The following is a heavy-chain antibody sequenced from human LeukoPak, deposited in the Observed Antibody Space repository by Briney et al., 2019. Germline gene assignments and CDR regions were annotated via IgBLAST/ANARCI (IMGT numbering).Heavy chain of an antibody. Sequence: ASVTVSCKASGYTFTSYYMHWVRQAPGQGLEWMGIINPSGGSTSYAQKFQGRVTMTRDTSTSTVYMELSSLRSEDTAVYYCARGGQRDGYNSPFDYWGQGTLVTVSS. CDR2: INPSGGST. J-gene: IGHJ4*02. CDR3: ARGGQRDGYNSPFDY. CDR1: GYTFTSYY. V-gene: IGHV1-46*01. D-gene: IGHD5-24*01.